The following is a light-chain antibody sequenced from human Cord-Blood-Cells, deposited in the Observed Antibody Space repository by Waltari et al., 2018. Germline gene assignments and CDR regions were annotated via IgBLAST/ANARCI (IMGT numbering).Light chain of an antibody. CDR3: QQYDNLPLT. CDR1: QDISNY. CDR2: DAS. Sequence: DIQMTQSPSSLSASGGDRVTITCQASQDISNYFNWYQQKPGKAPKLLIYDASNLETGVPSRFSGSGSGTDFTFTISSLQPEDIATYYCQQYDNLPLTFGGGTKVEIK. V-gene: IGKV1-33*01. J-gene: IGKJ4*01.